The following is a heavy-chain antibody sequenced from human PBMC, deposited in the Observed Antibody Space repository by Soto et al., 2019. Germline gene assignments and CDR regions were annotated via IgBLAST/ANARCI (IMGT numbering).Heavy chain of an antibody. CDR2: FDPEDGET. J-gene: IGHJ5*02. D-gene: IGHD1-26*01. Sequence: ASVKVSCKVSGYTLTELSMHWVRQAPGKGLEWMGGFDPEDGETIYAQKFQGRVTMTRNTSTSTAYMELSSLRSEDTAVYYCARESRVGATTGWFDPWGQGTLVTVSS. V-gene: IGHV1-24*01. CDR1: GYTLTELS. CDR3: ARESRVGATTGWFDP.